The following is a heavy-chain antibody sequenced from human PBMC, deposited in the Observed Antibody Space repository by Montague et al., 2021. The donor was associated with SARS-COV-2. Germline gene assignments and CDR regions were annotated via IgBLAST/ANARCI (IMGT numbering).Heavy chain of an antibody. J-gene: IGHJ4*02. CDR1: GGSISSGGYY. CDR2: IYYSGST. CDR3: AGSESPSYSSSPFDY. Sequence: TLSLTCIVSGGSISSGGYYWSWIRPHPGKGLEWIGYIYYSGSTYYNPSLKSRLSISLDTSKNLFSLRLSSVTAADTAVYYCAGSESPSYSSSPFDYWGQGTLVTVSS. D-gene: IGHD6-13*01. V-gene: IGHV4-31*03.